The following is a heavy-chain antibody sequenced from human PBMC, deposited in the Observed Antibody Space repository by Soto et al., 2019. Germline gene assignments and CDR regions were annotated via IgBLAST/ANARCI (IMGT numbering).Heavy chain of an antibody. D-gene: IGHD1-26*01. V-gene: IGHV1-18*04. Sequence: ASVKVSCKASGYTFTSYGISWVRQAPGQGLEWMGWISANNGNTNYAQKLQGRVKMTTDTSTSTVYMELRSLRSDDTAVYYCARHWREPNXFDYGGQGTLVXVXS. J-gene: IGHJ4*02. CDR2: ISANNGNT. CDR1: GYTFTSYG. CDR3: ARHWREPNXFDY.